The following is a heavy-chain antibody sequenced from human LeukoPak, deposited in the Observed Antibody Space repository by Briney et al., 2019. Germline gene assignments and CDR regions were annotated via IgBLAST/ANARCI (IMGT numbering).Heavy chain of an antibody. J-gene: IGHJ4*02. D-gene: IGHD6-6*01. Sequence: GGSLRLSCAASGFIFSSYSMNWVRQAPGKGLEWVSYISGNEGSIYSADSVKGRFTISRDNSKNSLYLQMNSLRAEDTAVYYCARNPKSRAGFFDYWGQGTVVTVSS. CDR3: ARNPKSRAGFFDY. CDR1: GFIFSSYS. V-gene: IGHV3-48*04. CDR2: ISGNEGSI.